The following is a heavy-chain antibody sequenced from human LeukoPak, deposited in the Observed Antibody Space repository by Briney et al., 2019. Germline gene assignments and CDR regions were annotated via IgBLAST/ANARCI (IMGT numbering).Heavy chain of an antibody. J-gene: IGHJ4*02. CDR1: GGSISSSSYY. CDR2: IYYSGST. D-gene: IGHD3-9*01. CDR3: ARGLLTGMFDY. V-gene: IGHV4-39*07. Sequence: SETLSLTCTVSGGSISSSSYYWGWIRQPPGKGLEWIGSIYYSGSTHYNPSLKSRVTISVDTSKNQFSLRLSSVTAADTAVYYCARGLLTGMFDYWGQGTLVTVSS.